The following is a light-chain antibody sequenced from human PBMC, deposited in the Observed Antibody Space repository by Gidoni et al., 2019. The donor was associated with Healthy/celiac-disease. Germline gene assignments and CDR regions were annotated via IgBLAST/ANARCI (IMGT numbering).Light chain of an antibody. CDR3: QQLNSYPIT. J-gene: IGKJ5*01. V-gene: IGKV1-9*01. CDR2: AAS. Sequence: QLTQSPSFLSASVGARVTITCRASQGISSYLAWYQQKPGKAPKLLIYAASTLQSGVPSRFSGSGSGTEFTLTISSLQPEDFATYYCQQLNSYPITFGQXTRLEIK. CDR1: QGISSY.